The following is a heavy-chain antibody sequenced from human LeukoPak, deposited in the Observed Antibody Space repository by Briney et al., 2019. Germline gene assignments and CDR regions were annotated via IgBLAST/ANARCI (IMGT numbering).Heavy chain of an antibody. CDR1: GGSIDSYS. CDR2: IFTSGAT. D-gene: IGHD1-7*01. CDR3: ARVHWNYDGLAWFDP. Sequence: PSETLSLTCTVSGGSIDSYSWSWIRQPAGKGLEWIGRIFTSGATFYNPSLKTRVTMSIATSKNQFPLKLSSVTAADTAVYYCARVHWNYDGLAWFDPWGQGTLVTVSS. J-gene: IGHJ5*02. V-gene: IGHV4-4*07.